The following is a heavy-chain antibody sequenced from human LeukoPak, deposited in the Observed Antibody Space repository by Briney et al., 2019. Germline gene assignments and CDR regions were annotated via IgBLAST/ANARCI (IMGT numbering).Heavy chain of an antibody. V-gene: IGHV5-51*01. CDR2: IYPSDSDT. CDR1: GYSFTSYW. CDR3: ARSGSIAAAGTIWFDP. Sequence: GESLKISCKGSGYSFTSYWIAWVRQMPGTGLEWMGTIYPSDSDTRYSPSFQGQVTISADKSISTAYLQWSSLKASDTAMYYCARSGSIAAAGTIWFDPWGQGTLVTVSS. J-gene: IGHJ5*02. D-gene: IGHD6-13*01.